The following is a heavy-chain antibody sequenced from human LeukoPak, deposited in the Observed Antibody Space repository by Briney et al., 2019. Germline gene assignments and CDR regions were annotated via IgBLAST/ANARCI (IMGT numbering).Heavy chain of an antibody. D-gene: IGHD6-13*01. J-gene: IGHJ5*02. CDR2: ISSLGSTI. Sequence: GGSLGLSCAASGFTFSSYEMNWVRQAPGKGLEWVSYISSLGSTIYYADSVRGRFTISRDNAKNSLYLQMNSLRADDTAVYYCARVRSIAAVTAWFDPWGQGTLVTVSS. V-gene: IGHV3-48*03. CDR3: ARVRSIAAVTAWFDP. CDR1: GFTFSSYE.